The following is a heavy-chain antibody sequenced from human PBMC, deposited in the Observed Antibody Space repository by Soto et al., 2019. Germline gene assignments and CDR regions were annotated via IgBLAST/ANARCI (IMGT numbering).Heavy chain of an antibody. D-gene: IGHD2-2*01. CDR2: IIPISGTA. CDR3: ARSQGSSTSLEIYYYYYYGMDV. V-gene: IGHV1-69*01. J-gene: IGHJ6*02. CDR1: GGTFSSYA. Sequence: QVQLVQSGAEVKKPGSSVKVSCQASGGTFSSYAISWVRQAPGQGLEWMGGIIPISGTANYAQKFQGRVTITADESTSTAYMELSSLRSEDTAVYYFARSQGSSTSLEIYYYYYYGMDVWGQGTTVTVSS.